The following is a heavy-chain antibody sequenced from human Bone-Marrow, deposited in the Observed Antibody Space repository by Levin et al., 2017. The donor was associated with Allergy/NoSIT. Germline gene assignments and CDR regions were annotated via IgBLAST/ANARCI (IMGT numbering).Heavy chain of an antibody. CDR2: ISGSGSNT. CDR1: GLIFSNYA. V-gene: IGHV3-23*01. D-gene: IGHD3-3*01. J-gene: IGHJ4*02. CDR3: AGYDTRSYHSPFDY. Sequence: SCAASGLIFSNYAMNWVRQAPGKGLEWVSQISGSGSNTHYADSVRGRFTFSRDNSNNTVYLQMNSLRADDTAVYYCAGYDTRSYHSPFDYWGQGTLVTVSS.